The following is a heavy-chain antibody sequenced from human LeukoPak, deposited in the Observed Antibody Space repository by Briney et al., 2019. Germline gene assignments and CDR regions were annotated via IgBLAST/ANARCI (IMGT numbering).Heavy chain of an antibody. J-gene: IGHJ4*02. CDR2: ISSGGDTK. V-gene: IGHV3-11*01. CDR1: EFVFSDYY. D-gene: IGHD3-10*01. Sequence: PGGSLRLSCAASEFVFSDYYMSWVRQAPGKGLEWVSYISSGGDTKYYADSVKGRFTISRDNAKNSLYLQMNNLRAEDTAAYYCAREMGGDYGSGTFFSLWGQGNMVTVSS. CDR3: AREMGGDYGSGTFFSL.